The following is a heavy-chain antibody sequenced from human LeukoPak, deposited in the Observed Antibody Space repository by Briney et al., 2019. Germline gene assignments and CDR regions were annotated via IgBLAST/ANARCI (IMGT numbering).Heavy chain of an antibody. Sequence: GGSLRLSCTASGFTFSNFWMGWVRQAPGKGLEWVANIKQDETEKFYLGSVKGRFTISRDNAKNSLYLQMNSLRSEDTAVYYCAKDPYRVIVATGNYLDPWGQGTLVTVSS. CDR3: AKDPYRVIVATGNYLDP. J-gene: IGHJ5*02. CDR2: IKQDETEK. CDR1: GFTFSNFW. V-gene: IGHV3-7*01. D-gene: IGHD2-21*01.